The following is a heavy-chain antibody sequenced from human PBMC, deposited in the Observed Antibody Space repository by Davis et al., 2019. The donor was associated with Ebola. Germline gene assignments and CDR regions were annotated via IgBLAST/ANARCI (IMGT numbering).Heavy chain of an antibody. Sequence: GESLKISCAASGFTFSSYWMSWVRQAPGKGLEWVANIKEDGSEKYYVDSVKGRFTISRDNSKNTLYLQMNSLRAEDTAVYYCAKIGGIAAAASSPWGQGTLVTVSS. J-gene: IGHJ5*02. V-gene: IGHV3-7*01. D-gene: IGHD6-13*01. CDR2: IKEDGSEK. CDR3: AKIGGIAAAASSP. CDR1: GFTFSSYW.